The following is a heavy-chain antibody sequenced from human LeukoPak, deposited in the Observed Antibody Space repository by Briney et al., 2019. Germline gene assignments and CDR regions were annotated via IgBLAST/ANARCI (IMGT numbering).Heavy chain of an antibody. CDR1: GFTFSSYA. CDR3: AKTRVTMTTVTTALDY. V-gene: IGHV3-23*01. CDR2: ISGSGGST. Sequence: SGGSLRLSCAASGFTFSSYAMSWVRQAPGKGLEWVSAISGSGGSTYYADSVKGRFTISRDNSKNTLYLQMNSLRAEDTAVYYCAKTRVTMTTVTTALDYWGQGTLVTVSS. J-gene: IGHJ4*02. D-gene: IGHD4-17*01.